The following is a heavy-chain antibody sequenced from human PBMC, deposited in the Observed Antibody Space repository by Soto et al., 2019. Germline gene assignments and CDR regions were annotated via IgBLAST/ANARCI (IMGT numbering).Heavy chain of an antibody. CDR2: ISSSSSYI. Sequence: GGSLRLSCAASGFTFSSYSMNWVRQAPGKGLEWVSSISSSSSYIYYADSVKGRFTISRDNAKNSLYLQMNSLRAEDTAVYYCTRVLYYDILACYYNDTYYYGMDVWGQGTTLTVSS. CDR3: TRVLYYDILACYYNDTYYYGMDV. V-gene: IGHV3-21*01. D-gene: IGHD3-9*01. CDR1: GFTFSSYS. J-gene: IGHJ6*02.